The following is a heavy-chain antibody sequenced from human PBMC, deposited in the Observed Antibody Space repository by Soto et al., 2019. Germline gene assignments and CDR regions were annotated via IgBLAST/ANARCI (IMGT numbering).Heavy chain of an antibody. CDR1: GYTFTSYG. CDR3: ARGSQGDDYGDLCY. Sequence: GASVKVSCKASGYTFTSYGISWVRQAPGQGLEWMGWISAYNGNTNYAQKLQGRVTMTTDTSTSTAYMELRSLRSDDTAVYYCARGSQGDDYGDLCYWGQGTLVTVSS. V-gene: IGHV1-18*01. D-gene: IGHD4-17*01. J-gene: IGHJ4*02. CDR2: ISAYNGNT.